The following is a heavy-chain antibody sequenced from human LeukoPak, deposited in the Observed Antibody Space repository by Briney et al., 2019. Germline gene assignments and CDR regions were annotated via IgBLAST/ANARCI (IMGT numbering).Heavy chain of an antibody. CDR1: GFTFDDYT. CDR2: ISWDGGTT. Sequence: GGSLRLSCAASGFTFDDYTMHWVRQAPGKGLEWVSLISWDGGTTPYADSVKGRFTISRDNSKNSLHLQLNSLRNEDTALYYCTRGDSSVMTAGAFDIWGQGTMVTVSS. J-gene: IGHJ3*02. V-gene: IGHV3-43*01. D-gene: IGHD3-22*01. CDR3: TRGDSSVMTAGAFDI.